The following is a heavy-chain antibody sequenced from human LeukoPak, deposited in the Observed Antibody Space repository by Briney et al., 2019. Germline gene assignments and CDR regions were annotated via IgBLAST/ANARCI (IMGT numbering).Heavy chain of an antibody. CDR2: IYYSGST. D-gene: IGHD6-13*01. Sequence: SETLSLTCTVSGGSISSSSYYWGWIRQPPGKGLEWIGSIYYSGSTYYNPSLKSRVTISVDTSKNQFSLKLSSVTAADTAVYYCARLSSSSWYAAISVFDYWGQGTLVTVSS. V-gene: IGHV4-39*01. CDR3: ARLSSSSWYAAISVFDY. CDR1: GGSISSSSYY. J-gene: IGHJ4*02.